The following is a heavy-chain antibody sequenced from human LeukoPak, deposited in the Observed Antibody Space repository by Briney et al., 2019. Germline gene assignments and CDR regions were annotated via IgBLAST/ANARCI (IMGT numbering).Heavy chain of an antibody. CDR1: GVTFSSYE. V-gene: IGHV3-48*03. J-gene: IGHJ6*02. Sequence: VGTLRLSCADSGVTFSSYELNWLRQAPGKGLESLSYISSSGSTIYYADSVKGRFTISRDHAKNSLYLQMNSLRAEDTAVYYCARDLGAQYGMDVWGQGTTVTVSS. CDR3: ARDLGAQYGMDV. CDR2: ISSSGSTI.